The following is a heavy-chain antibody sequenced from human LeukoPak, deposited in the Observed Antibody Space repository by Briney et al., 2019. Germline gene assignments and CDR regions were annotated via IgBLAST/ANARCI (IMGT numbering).Heavy chain of an antibody. Sequence: PGGSLRLSCAASGFAFSTFAMNWVRQAPGKGLEWVSALSGNGVKTYYADSVKGRFTISRDNSGNTLYLQMNSLRAEDTAIYYCAKSAVVRGTTGTFDYWGQGTLVTVSS. D-gene: IGHD3-10*01. V-gene: IGHV3-23*01. CDR2: LSGNGVKT. CDR3: AKSAVVRGTTGTFDY. J-gene: IGHJ4*02. CDR1: GFAFSTFA.